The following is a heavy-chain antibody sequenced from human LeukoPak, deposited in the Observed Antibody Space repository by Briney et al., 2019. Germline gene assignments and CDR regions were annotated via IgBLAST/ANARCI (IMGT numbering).Heavy chain of an antibody. D-gene: IGHD4-23*01. CDR2: IYWNDDK. CDR1: GFSLSTSGVG. Sequence: SGPTLVNPTQTLTLTCTFSGFSLSTSGVGVGWIRQPPGKALEWLALIYWNDDKRYSPSLKSRLTITKDTSKNQVVLTMTNMDPVDTATYYCAHMTTVVAGAEYFQHWGQGTLVTVSS. V-gene: IGHV2-5*01. CDR3: AHMTTVVAGAEYFQH. J-gene: IGHJ1*01.